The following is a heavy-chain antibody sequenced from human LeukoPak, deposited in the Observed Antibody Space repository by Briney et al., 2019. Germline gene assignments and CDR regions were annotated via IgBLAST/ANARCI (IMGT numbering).Heavy chain of an antibody. CDR1: GGSISSGSYY. CDR3: ASSDLTYYYDSSGYYPQTNDAFDI. Sequence: PSETLSLTCTVSGGSISSGSYYWSWIRQPAGKGLEWIGRIYTSGSTNYNPSLKSRFTISLDTSKILFSLKLSSVTAADTAVYYCASSDLTYYYDSSGYYPQTNDAFDIWGQGTMVTVSS. CDR2: IYTSGST. J-gene: IGHJ3*02. V-gene: IGHV4-61*02. D-gene: IGHD3-22*01.